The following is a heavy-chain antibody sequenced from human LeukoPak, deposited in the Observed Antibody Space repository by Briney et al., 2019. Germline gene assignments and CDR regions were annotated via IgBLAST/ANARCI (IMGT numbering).Heavy chain of an antibody. CDR2: ISHSGST. J-gene: IGHJ6*03. CDR1: GYSISSGYY. Sequence: SETLSPTCTVSGYSISSGYYWGWIRQPPGRGLEWIGSISHSGSTYYNPSLKSRVTVSVDTSKNQFSLKLSSVTAADTAVYYCARVIVATKGAYYYYYYMDVWGKGTTVTISS. CDR3: ARVIVATKGAYYYYYYMDV. D-gene: IGHD5-12*01. V-gene: IGHV4-38-2*02.